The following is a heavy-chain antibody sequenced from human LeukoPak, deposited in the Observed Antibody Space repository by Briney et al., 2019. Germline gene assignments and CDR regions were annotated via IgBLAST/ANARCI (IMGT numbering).Heavy chain of an antibody. CDR2: INHSGST. CDR1: GGSFSGYY. Sequence: SETLSLTCAVYGGSFSGYYWSWIRQPPGKGLEWIGEINHSGSTNYNPSLKSRVTISVDTSKNQFSLKLSSVTAADTAVYYCAGEFGYCSSTSCQYAYYYYYYMDVWGKGTTVTVSS. J-gene: IGHJ6*03. D-gene: IGHD2-2*03. CDR3: AGEFGYCSSTSCQYAYYYYYYMDV. V-gene: IGHV4-34*01.